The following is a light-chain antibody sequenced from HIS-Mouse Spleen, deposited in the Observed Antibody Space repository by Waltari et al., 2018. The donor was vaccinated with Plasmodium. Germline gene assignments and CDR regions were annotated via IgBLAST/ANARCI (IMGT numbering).Light chain of an antibody. J-gene: IGKJ1*01. CDR3: QQSYSTWT. Sequence: DIQMTQSPSSLSASVGDRVTITCRASQSISSYLNWYQQKPGKAPNLLIYSASSLQSGVPSRVSGSGSGTDVTLTISSLQPEDFATYYCQQSYSTWTFGQGTKVEIK. CDR2: SAS. CDR1: QSISSY. V-gene: IGKV1-39*01.